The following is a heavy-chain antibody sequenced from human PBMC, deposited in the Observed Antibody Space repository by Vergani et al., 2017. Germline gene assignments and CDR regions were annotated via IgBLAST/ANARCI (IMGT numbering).Heavy chain of an antibody. J-gene: IGHJ5*02. CDR2: INWNGGST. Sequence: EVQLVESGGGVVRPGGSLRLSCAASGFTFDDYGMSWVRQAPGKGLGWVSGINWNGGSTGYADSVKGRFTISRDNAKNSLYLQMNSLRAEDTALYHCARELLTGTTGGNWFDPWGQGTLVTVSS. D-gene: IGHD1-7*01. CDR3: ARELLTGTTGGNWFDP. CDR1: GFTFDDYG. V-gene: IGHV3-20*01.